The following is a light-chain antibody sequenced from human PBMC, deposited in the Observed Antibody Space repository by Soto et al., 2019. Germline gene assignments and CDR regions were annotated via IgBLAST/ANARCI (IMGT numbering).Light chain of an antibody. CDR2: GVS. CDR1: QSISNNY. Sequence: EIVLTQSPGTLSLSPGERATLSCMASQSISNNYLAWYQQKPGQAPRLLIHGVSNRATGIPDRFSGSGSGTDFTLTISRLEPEDFATYYCQHLNSYPRALAFGGGTKVEI. CDR3: QHLNSYPRALA. J-gene: IGKJ4*01. V-gene: IGKV3-20*01.